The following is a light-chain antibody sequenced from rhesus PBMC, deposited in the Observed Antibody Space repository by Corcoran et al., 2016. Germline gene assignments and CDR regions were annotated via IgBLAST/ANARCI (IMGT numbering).Light chain of an antibody. CDR1: QGISNY. V-gene: IGKV1S14*01. Sequence: DIQMTQSPSSLSASVGDTVTITCRASQGISNYLAWYQQKPGKAPKPLIYYATNLESGVPSRFSGRGSVTAFTLTISSLQPEDFATYFCPQPNSYPWTFGQGTKVEIK. CDR2: YAT. J-gene: IGKJ1*01. CDR3: PQPNSYPWT.